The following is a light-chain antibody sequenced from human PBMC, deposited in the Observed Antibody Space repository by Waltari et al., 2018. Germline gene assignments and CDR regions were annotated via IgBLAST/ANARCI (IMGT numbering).Light chain of an antibody. CDR3: QETYTTLFT. V-gene: IGKV1-39*01. CDR2: AAS. J-gene: IGKJ3*01. CDR1: QTIRNY. Sequence: DIQMTQSPPSLAASVGDSVHITCRASQTIRNYLNWYQQRPGKAPKLLVSAASSLQSGVPSRFSGSGSGTDFALTISSLQPEDFASYHCQETYTTLFTFGPGTKVEIK.